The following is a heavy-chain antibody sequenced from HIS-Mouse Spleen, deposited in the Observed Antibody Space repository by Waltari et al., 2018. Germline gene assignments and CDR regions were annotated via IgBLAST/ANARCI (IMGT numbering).Heavy chain of an antibody. V-gene: IGHV4-39*07. CDR1: GGSLSSSMYY. CDR3: AREIPYSSSWYDWYFDL. D-gene: IGHD6-13*01. Sequence: QLQLQESGPGLVKPSETLSLTCTVPGGSLSSSMYYWGWIRQPQGKGLEWIGSMYYIGSTYYNPSLKSRVTISVDTSKNQFSQKLSSVTAADTAVYYCAREIPYSSSWYDWYFDLWGRGTLVTVSS. J-gene: IGHJ2*01. CDR2: MYYIGST.